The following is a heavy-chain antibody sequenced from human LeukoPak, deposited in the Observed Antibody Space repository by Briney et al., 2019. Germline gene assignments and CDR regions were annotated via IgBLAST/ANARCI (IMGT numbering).Heavy chain of an antibody. CDR1: GFTFSSYA. J-gene: IGHJ4*02. V-gene: IGHV3-23*01. D-gene: IGHD3-16*02. Sequence: GGSLRLSCAASGFTFSSYAMSWVRQAPGKGPEWVSAISGSGGSTYYADSVKGRFTISRDNSKNTLYLQMNSLRAEDTAVYYCAKDPCHGSYRYDFSCRYFDYWGQGTLVTVSS. CDR2: ISGSGGST. CDR3: AKDPCHGSYRYDFSCRYFDY.